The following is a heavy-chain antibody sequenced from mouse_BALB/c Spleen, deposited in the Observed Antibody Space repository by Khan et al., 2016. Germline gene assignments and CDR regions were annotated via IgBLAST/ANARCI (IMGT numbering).Heavy chain of an antibody. CDR2: ILPGSGST. Sequence: QVRLQQSGAELMKPGASVKISCKATGYTFSRYWIEWVKERPGHGLEWIGEILPGSGSTDYHDKFKGQATFTAETSYNTAYIQLSGLTSEDSAVYYCARGAYWGQGTLVTVSA. CDR1: GYTFSRYW. V-gene: IGHV1-9*01. J-gene: IGHJ3*01. CDR3: ARGAY.